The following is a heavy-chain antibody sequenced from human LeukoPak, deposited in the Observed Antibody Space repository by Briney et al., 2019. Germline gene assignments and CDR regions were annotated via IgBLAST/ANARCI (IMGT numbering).Heavy chain of an antibody. CDR2: INIGNGHT. CDR3: TRGARFRSYGSGTYYTSLPFDP. D-gene: IGHD3-10*01. V-gene: IGHV1-3*03. CDR1: GYTFTSYT. Sequence: ASVKVSCKASGYTFTSYTIHWVRQAPGQRLEWMAWINIGNGHTKYSQDFQGRVTITRHTSATTAYMELRSLRSEDMAVYYCTRGARFRSYGSGTYYTSLPFDPWGQGTLVTVSS. J-gene: IGHJ5*02.